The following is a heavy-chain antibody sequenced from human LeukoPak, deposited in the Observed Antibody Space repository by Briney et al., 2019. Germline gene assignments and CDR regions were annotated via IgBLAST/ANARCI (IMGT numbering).Heavy chain of an antibody. J-gene: IGHJ6*03. CDR2: IYTSGST. V-gene: IGHV4-4*07. CDR3: ARGAYCSSTSCYLGYYYYYMDV. D-gene: IGHD2-2*01. Sequence: SETLFLTCTVSGGSISSYYWSWIRQPAGKGLEWIGRIYTSGSTNYNPSLKSRVTMSVDTSKNQFSLKLSSVTAADTAVYRCARGAYCSSTSCYLGYYYYYMDVWGKGTTVTVSS. CDR1: GGSISSYY.